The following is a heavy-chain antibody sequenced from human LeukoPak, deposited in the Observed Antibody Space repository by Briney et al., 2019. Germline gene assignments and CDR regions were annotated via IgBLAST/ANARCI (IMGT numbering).Heavy chain of an antibody. CDR2: ISPSGSSI. J-gene: IGHJ4*02. D-gene: IGHD3-16*01. Sequence: GGSLRLSCAASGFAFSDFYMSWIRQAPGKGLEWVSYISPSGSSIYYADSVKGRFTISRDNAKNSLYLQMNSLRVEDTAAYYCARGHYGLDYWGQGILVTVSS. CDR1: GFAFSDFY. V-gene: IGHV3-11*04. CDR3: ARGHYGLDY.